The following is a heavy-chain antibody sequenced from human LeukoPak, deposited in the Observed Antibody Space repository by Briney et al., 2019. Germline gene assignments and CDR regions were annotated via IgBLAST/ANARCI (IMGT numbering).Heavy chain of an antibody. D-gene: IGHD2-15*01. J-gene: IGHJ5*02. CDR2: IIPIFGTA. CDR3: ARGVVGAIFHWFDP. V-gene: IGHV1-69*05. Sequence: GASVKVSCKASGGTFSSYAISWVRQAPGQGLEWMGGIIPIFGTANYAQKFQGRVTITTDESTSTAYMELSSLRSEDTAVYYCARGVVGAIFHWFDPWGQGTLVTVSS. CDR1: GGTFSSYA.